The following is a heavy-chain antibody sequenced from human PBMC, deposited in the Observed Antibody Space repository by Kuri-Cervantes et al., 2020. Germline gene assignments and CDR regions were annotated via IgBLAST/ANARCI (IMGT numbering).Heavy chain of an antibody. J-gene: IGHJ4*02. V-gene: IGHV1-18*01. CDR3: ARVGYYDSSGYYFVTVVSPFDY. CDR1: GYTFTSYG. Sequence: ASVKVSCKASGYTFTSYGISWVRQAPGQGLEWMGWISAYNGNTNYAQKLQGRVTMTTDTSTSTAYMELRSLRSDDTAVYYCARVGYYDSSGYYFVTVVSPFDYWGQGTLVTVSS. CDR2: ISAYNGNT. D-gene: IGHD3-22*01.